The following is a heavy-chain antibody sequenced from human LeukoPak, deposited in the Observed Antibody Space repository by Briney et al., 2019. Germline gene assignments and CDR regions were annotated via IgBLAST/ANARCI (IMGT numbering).Heavy chain of an antibody. J-gene: IGHJ2*01. Sequence: SETLSLTCGVYGGSFSGYYWSWIRQSPGKGLERIGKINHSGGTNYNPSLKSRLTISVDTSRNQFSLKLTSVTAADTAVYYCARECHYYDSSGYYVPGYFDLWGRGTLVTVSS. CDR2: INHSGGT. CDR1: GGSFSGYY. V-gene: IGHV4-34*01. CDR3: ARECHYYDSSGYYVPGYFDL. D-gene: IGHD3-22*01.